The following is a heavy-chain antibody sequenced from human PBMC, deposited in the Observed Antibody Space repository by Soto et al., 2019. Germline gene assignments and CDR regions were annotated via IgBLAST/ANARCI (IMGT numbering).Heavy chain of an antibody. V-gene: IGHV4-59*01. Sequence: SDTLSLTCTVSGGSISTYFWSWLRQPPGEGLEWIAYIHHSGSRVYNPSLMSRATISIDTSKNQFSLKLTSVSAADTAVYFCEGATHGSGTYTFDHWRQGSRVTVSS. CDR3: EGATHGSGTYTFDH. CDR1: GGSISTYF. J-gene: IGHJ4*02. D-gene: IGHD3-10*01. CDR2: IHHSGSR.